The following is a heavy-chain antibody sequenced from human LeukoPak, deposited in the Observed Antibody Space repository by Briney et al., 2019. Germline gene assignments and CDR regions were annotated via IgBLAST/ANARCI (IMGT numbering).Heavy chain of an antibody. CDR1: GFTVSTNY. D-gene: IGHD6-19*01. CDR2: FYSGGDR. V-gene: IGHV3-53*01. Sequence: PGGSLRLSCAASGFTVSTNYMGWVRQAPGKGLEWVSVFYSGGDRYYADSVKGRFTISRDNSKNTVYLQMNSLRPEDTAVYYCARNSVAGTGNYWGQGTLVTVSS. J-gene: IGHJ4*02. CDR3: ARNSVAGTGNY.